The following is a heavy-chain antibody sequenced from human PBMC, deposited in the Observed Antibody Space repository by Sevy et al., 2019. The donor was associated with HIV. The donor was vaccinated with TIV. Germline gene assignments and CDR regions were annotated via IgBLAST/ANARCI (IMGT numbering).Heavy chain of an antibody. V-gene: IGHV1-2*02. Sequence: ASVKVSCKASGYTFSDHFIHWVRQAPGQGLEWMGWINPNSGDTEYAQNFHGRVTLTRDTSIGSGYMELTSLRSDDTAVYYCATHGGYRYGSLLDYWGQRTLVTVSS. CDR1: GYTFSDHF. CDR3: ATHGGYRYGSLLDY. CDR2: INPNSGDT. J-gene: IGHJ4*02. D-gene: IGHD5-18*01.